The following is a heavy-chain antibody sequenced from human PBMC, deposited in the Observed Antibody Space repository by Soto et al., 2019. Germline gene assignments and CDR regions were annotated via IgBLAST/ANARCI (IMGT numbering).Heavy chain of an antibody. CDR2: ISGSGGST. CDR1: GFTFSSYA. J-gene: IGHJ6*02. CDR3: AKWDVSAARYYYYGMDV. D-gene: IGHD2-2*01. Sequence: EVQLLESGGGSVQPGGSLRLSCAASGFTFSSYAMSWVRQAPGKGLEWVSAISGSGGSTYYADSVKGRFTISRDNSKNTLYPHRTSLRAEDTAVYYCAKWDVSAARYYYYGMDVWGQGTTVTVSS. V-gene: IGHV3-23*01.